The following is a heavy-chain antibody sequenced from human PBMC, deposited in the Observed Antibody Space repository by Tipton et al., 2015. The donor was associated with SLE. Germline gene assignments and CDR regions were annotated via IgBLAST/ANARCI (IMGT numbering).Heavy chain of an antibody. CDR2: IYYSGST. Sequence: TLSLTCTVSGGSISSHYWSWIRQPPGKGLEWIGYIYYSGSTNYNPSLKSRVTISVDTSKNQFSLKLNSVTAADTAVYYCARSQRDIVVVPAAAFDYWGQGTLVTVSS. V-gene: IGHV4-59*11. CDR1: GGSISSHY. D-gene: IGHD2-2*01. J-gene: IGHJ4*02. CDR3: ARSQRDIVVVPAAAFDY.